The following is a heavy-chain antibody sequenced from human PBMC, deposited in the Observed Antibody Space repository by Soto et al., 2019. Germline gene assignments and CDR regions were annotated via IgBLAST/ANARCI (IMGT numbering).Heavy chain of an antibody. CDR2: ISYDGSNK. J-gene: IGHJ5*02. CDR3: ARDLTMIGSNWFDP. Sequence: GGSLRLSCAASGFTFSSYAMHWVRQAPGKGLEWVAVISYDGSNKYYADSVKGRFTISRDNSKNTLYLQMNSLRAEDTAVYYWARDLTMIGSNWFDPWGQGTLVTVS. CDR1: GFTFSSYA. V-gene: IGHV3-30-3*01. D-gene: IGHD3-22*01.